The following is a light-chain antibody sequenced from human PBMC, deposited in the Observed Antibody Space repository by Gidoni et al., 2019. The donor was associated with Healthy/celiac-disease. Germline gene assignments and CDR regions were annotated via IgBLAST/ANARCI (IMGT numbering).Light chain of an antibody. CDR1: SSDVGAYNY. J-gene: IGLJ3*02. CDR3: NSYTTSSTWV. Sequence: QSALTQPASVSGSPGQSITISCTGTSSDVGAYNYVSWYQQHPSKAPKLIIFDVNKRPSGVSNRFSGSKSGNTASLTISGLQAEDEADYYCNSYTTSSTWVFGGGTKLTVL. CDR2: DVN. V-gene: IGLV2-14*03.